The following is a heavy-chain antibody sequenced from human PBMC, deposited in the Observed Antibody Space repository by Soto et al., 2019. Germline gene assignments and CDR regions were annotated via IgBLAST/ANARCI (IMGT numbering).Heavy chain of an antibody. V-gene: IGHV1-18*01. J-gene: IGHJ4*02. CDR1: GYTFTDYG. CDR2: IHTYNGNT. Sequence: QVQLVQSGAEVKKPGASVKVYCKASGYTFTDYGISWVRQAPGQGLEWLGWIHTYNGNTNYAQKVQGRVTMTTDSTTITAYMELRSLRSDDTAVYYCARDAQYSSRWHPIDYWGQGTLVTVSS. D-gene: IGHD6-19*01. CDR3: ARDAQYSSRWHPIDY.